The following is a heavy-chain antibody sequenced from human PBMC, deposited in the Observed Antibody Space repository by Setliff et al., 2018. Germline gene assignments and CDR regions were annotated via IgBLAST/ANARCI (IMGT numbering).Heavy chain of an antibody. CDR1: GYSFSTYA. D-gene: IGHD2-15*01. Sequence: GASVKVSCKASGYSFSTYAMHWVRQAPGQRLEWMGWINGGNGNTKYSQKFQGRITITRDTSASTAYMEMSSLRSEDTAVYYCAAPRLLPQYYYYYYMDVWGKGTTVTVSS. CDR2: INGGNGNT. CDR3: AAPRLLPQYYYYYYMDV. J-gene: IGHJ6*03. V-gene: IGHV1-3*01.